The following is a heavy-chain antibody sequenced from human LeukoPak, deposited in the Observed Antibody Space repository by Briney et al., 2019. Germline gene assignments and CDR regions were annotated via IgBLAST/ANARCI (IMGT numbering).Heavy chain of an antibody. J-gene: IGHJ5*02. Sequence: GGSLRLSCAASGFTFSDHYMSWIRQAPGKGLEWVSYISSSSSYTNYADSVKGRFTISRDNAKNSLYLQMNSLRAEDTAVYYCARGRVRGSGSYSGFDPWGQGTLVTVSS. CDR1: GFTFSDHY. V-gene: IGHV3-11*06. D-gene: IGHD3-10*01. CDR3: ARGRVRGSGSYSGFDP. CDR2: ISSSSSYT.